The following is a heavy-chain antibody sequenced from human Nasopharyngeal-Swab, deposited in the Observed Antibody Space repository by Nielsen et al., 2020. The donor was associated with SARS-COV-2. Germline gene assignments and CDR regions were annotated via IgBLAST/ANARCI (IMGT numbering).Heavy chain of an antibody. CDR2: INHSGST. J-gene: IGHJ6*02. D-gene: IGHD1-1*01. Sequence: WIRQPPGKGLEWIGEINHSGSTNYNPSLKSRVTISVDTSKNQFSLKVSSVTAAETAVYYCARSRPRWNHGMDVWGQGTTVTVSS. CDR3: ARSRPRWNHGMDV. V-gene: IGHV4-34*01.